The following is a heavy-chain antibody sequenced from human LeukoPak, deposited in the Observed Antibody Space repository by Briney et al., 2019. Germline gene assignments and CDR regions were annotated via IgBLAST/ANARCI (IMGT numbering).Heavy chain of an antibody. J-gene: IGHJ5*02. Sequence: SETLSLTCAVYGGSFSGYYWSWIRQPPGKGLEWIGEINHSGSTNYNPSLKSRVTISVDTSKNQFSLKLSSVTAADTAVYYCARGTYGSGSYGPLNWFDPWGQGALVAVSS. CDR3: ARGTYGSGSYGPLNWFDP. D-gene: IGHD3-10*01. CDR2: INHSGST. V-gene: IGHV4-34*01. CDR1: GGSFSGYY.